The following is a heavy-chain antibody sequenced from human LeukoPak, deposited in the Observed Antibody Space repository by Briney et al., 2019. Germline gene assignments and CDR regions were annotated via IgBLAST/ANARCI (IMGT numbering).Heavy chain of an antibody. V-gene: IGHV3-33*01. CDR1: GFTFSSYG. Sequence: GGSLRLSCAASGFTFSSYGMHWVRQAPGKGLEWVAVIWYDGSKKYYADSVKGRFTMSRDNSKNTLYLQMNSLRAEDTAVYYCARNKWELLYYYGMDVWGQGTTVTVSS. J-gene: IGHJ6*02. CDR2: IWYDGSKK. CDR3: ARNKWELLYYYGMDV. D-gene: IGHD1-26*01.